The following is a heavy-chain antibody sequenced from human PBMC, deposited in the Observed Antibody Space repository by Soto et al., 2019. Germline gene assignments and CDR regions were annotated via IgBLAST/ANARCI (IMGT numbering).Heavy chain of an antibody. V-gene: IGHV3-23*01. D-gene: IGHD1-1*01. Sequence: AGSLRLSCAGSGFIFGHYAMTWVRQAPGEGLEWISAIIGRGDSTYYADAVKGRFTISRDNSKNTLYLQMNSLRFDDTAVYYCAKALDGIDDYFYAMGVWGQGTTVTVSS. CDR1: GFIFGHYA. J-gene: IGHJ6*02. CDR3: AKALDGIDDYFYAMGV. CDR2: IIGRGDST.